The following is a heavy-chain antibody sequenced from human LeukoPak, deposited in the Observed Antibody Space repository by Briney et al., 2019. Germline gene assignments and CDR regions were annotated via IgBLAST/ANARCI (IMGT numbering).Heavy chain of an antibody. J-gene: IGHJ4*02. V-gene: IGHV3-23*01. CDR3: ASRVYSGSCFDY. Sequence: GGSLRLSCVASGFTFSNSAMSWVRQAPGKGLEWVSAIGGSGNVYYADSVKGRFTISRDNSKNTLYLQVNSLRAEDTAVYYCASRVYSGSCFDYWGQGTLVTVSS. CDR1: GFTFSNSA. D-gene: IGHD1-26*01. CDR2: IGGSGNV.